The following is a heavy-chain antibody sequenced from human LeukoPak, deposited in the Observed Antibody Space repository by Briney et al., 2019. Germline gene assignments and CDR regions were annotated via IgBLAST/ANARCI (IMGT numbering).Heavy chain of an antibody. D-gene: IGHD3-10*01. CDR2: IYHSGST. V-gene: IGHV4-38-2*02. CDR1: GYSISSGYY. Sequence: SETLSLTCTVSGYSISSGYYWGWIRQPPGKGLEWIGSIYHSGSTYYNPSLKSRVTISVDTSKNQFSLKLSSVAAADTAVYYCTKLGGSGSVDCWGQGTLVTVSS. CDR3: TKLGGSGSVDC. J-gene: IGHJ4*02.